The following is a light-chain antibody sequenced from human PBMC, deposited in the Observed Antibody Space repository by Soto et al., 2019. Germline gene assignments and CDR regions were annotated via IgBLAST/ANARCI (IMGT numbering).Light chain of an antibody. CDR3: QTWVTGIHI. J-gene: IGLJ2*01. CDR1: SGHSNYA. V-gene: IGLV4-69*01. Sequence: QPVLTQSPSASASLGASVKLTCTLRSGHSNYAIAWHQQQPEKGPRFLMKLNSDGSHSKGDWIPDRFSGSSSGAERYLTIYTLQSEDEADYYCQTWVTGIHIFGGGTKLTVL. CDR2: LNSDGSH.